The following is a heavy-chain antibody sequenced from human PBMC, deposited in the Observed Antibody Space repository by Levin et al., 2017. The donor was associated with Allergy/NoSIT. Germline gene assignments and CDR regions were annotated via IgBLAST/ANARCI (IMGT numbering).Heavy chain of an antibody. CDR1: GFTFSSYG. D-gene: IGHD2-15*01. CDR2: LSNSGETT. V-gene: IGHV3-23*01. Sequence: SGGSLRLSCAASGFTFSSYGMSWVRQAPGKGLAWVSSLSNSGETTYYADSVKGRFTISRDNSKNTLYLQMNSLRAEDTAIYYCAKCGGGSCYNPFDIWGQGTMVTVSS. CDR3: AKCGGGSCYNPFDI. J-gene: IGHJ3*02.